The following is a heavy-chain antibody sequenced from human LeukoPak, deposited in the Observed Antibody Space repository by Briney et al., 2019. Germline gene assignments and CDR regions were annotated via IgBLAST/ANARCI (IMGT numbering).Heavy chain of an antibody. J-gene: IGHJ4*02. D-gene: IGHD4-17*01. CDR3: AREEVTTDFDY. Sequence: WASVKVSCKASGGTFSSYAISWVRQAPGQGLEWMGRIIPILGIANYAQKFQGRVTITADKSTSTAYMELSSLRSEDTAVYYCAREEVTTDFDYWGQGTLVTVSS. CDR1: GGTFSSYA. V-gene: IGHV1-69*04. CDR2: IIPILGIA.